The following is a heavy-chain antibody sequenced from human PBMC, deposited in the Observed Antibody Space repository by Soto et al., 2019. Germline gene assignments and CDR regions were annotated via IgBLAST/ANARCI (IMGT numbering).Heavy chain of an antibody. CDR2: IYYSGST. Sequence: SETLSLTCTVSGGSISSSSYYWGWIRQPPGKGLEWIGSIYYSGSTYYNPSLKSRVTISVDTSKNQFSLKLSSVTAADTAVYYCARRPTIYGARFDPWGQGTLVTVSS. CDR1: GGSISSSSYY. J-gene: IGHJ5*02. D-gene: IGHD4-17*01. V-gene: IGHV4-39*01. CDR3: ARRPTIYGARFDP.